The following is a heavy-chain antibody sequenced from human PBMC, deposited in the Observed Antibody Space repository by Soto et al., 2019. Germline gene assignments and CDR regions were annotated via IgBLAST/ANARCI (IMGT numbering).Heavy chain of an antibody. CDR1: GGSISSSSYY. CDR3: ARHVSGSYHYYYGMDV. V-gene: IGHV4-39*01. Sequence: XATLSLTFTVSGGSISSSSYYWGWIRQPPGKGLEWIGSIYYSGSTYYNPSLKSRVTISVDTSKNQFSLKLSSVTAADTAVYYCARHVSGSYHYYYGMDVWGQGTTVTVSS. D-gene: IGHD1-26*01. CDR2: IYYSGST. J-gene: IGHJ6*02.